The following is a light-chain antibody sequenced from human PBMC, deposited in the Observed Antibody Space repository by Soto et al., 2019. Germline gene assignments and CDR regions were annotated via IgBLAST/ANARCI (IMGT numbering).Light chain of an antibody. CDR1: QSVGTN. CDR3: QQYNNWPQT. J-gene: IGKJ1*01. V-gene: IGKV3-15*01. CDR2: GVS. Sequence: ERVMTQSPATLSVSPGESFTLSCRASQSVGTNLAWYQQKPGQAPSLLIYGVSTRATGIPTRFSGSGPARQFTLTISSLQSEDFAVYYCQQYNNWPQTFGQGTKVDIK.